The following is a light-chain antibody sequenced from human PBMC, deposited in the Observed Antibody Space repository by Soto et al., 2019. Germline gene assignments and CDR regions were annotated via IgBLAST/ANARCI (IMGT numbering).Light chain of an antibody. CDR3: SSYTSSNTRYV. Sequence: QSVLTQPASVSGSPGQSITISCTGTSSEVGGYNYVSWYQQHPGKAPKLMIYEVSNRPSGVSNRFSGSKSANTASLTISGLQAEDEADYFCSSYTSSNTRYVFRTGTKLTVL. CDR1: SSEVGGYNY. CDR2: EVS. J-gene: IGLJ1*01. V-gene: IGLV2-14*01.